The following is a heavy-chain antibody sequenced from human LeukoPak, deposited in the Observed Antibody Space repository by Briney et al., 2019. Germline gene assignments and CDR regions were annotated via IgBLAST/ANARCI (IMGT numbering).Heavy chain of an antibody. J-gene: IGHJ5*02. V-gene: IGHV4-34*01. CDR3: ARARRRFDP. Sequence: SETLSLTCAVYGGSFSGYYWSWIRQPPGKGLEWIGEINHSGSTNYNPSRKSRVTISVDTSKNQFSLKLSSVTAADTAVYYCARARRRFDPWGQGTLVTVSS. CDR2: INHSGST. CDR1: GGSFSGYY.